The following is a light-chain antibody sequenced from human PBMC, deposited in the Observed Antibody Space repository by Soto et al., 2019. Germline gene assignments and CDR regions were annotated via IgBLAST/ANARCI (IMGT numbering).Light chain of an antibody. CDR2: DAS. Sequence: DIPMTQSPSSLSASVGDRVTITCQASQDIRNYLNWYQQKPGKAPNLLIYDASNLKTGVPSRFSGSGSGTDFTFTISSLQPEDIAIYYCQHYDHLPPLSFGGGTKVEIK. J-gene: IGKJ4*01. V-gene: IGKV1-33*01. CDR1: QDIRNY. CDR3: QHYDHLPPLS.